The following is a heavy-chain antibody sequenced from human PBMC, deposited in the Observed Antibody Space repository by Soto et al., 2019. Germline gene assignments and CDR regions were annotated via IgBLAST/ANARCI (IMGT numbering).Heavy chain of an antibody. Sequence: QVQLVQSGAEVKKPGASVKVSCKASGYTFTSYGFTWVRQAPGQGLEWMGWISAYNGNTNYAQKLQGRVTMTTDTSTSTAYMELRSLRSDDTAVYYCARGGHCTNGVCYSVPHAFDIWGQGTKVTVSS. D-gene: IGHD2-8*01. CDR3: ARGGHCTNGVCYSVPHAFDI. CDR2: ISAYNGNT. CDR1: GYTFTSYG. V-gene: IGHV1-18*04. J-gene: IGHJ3*02.